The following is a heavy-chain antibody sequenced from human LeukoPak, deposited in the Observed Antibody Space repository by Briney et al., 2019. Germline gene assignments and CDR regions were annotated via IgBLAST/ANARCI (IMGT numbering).Heavy chain of an antibody. Sequence: ASVKVSCKASGYIFTGYYMHWVRQAPGQGLEWMGWINPNSGDTKYAQKFQGRVTMTRDTSISTAYMELSRLRSDDTAVYYRATNLKTWIAVAGPNWFDPWGQGTLVTVSS. CDR2: INPNSGDT. CDR1: GYIFTGYY. D-gene: IGHD6-19*01. V-gene: IGHV1-2*02. CDR3: ATNLKTWIAVAGPNWFDP. J-gene: IGHJ5*02.